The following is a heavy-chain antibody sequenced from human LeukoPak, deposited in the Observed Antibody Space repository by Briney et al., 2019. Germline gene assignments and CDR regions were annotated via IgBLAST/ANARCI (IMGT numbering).Heavy chain of an antibody. CDR3: ARRGESTSYGDYRFDY. J-gene: IGHJ4*02. CDR2: ISYDGNTK. CDR1: GFTFSAYG. D-gene: IGHD4-17*01. V-gene: IGHV3-30*03. Sequence: GGSLRLSCAASGFTFSAYGMHWVRQAPGKGLEWVAVISYDGNTKYYVDSVKGRFTISRDNSKNTLYLQMNSLRAEDTAVYSCARRGESTSYGDYRFDYWGQGTLVTVSS.